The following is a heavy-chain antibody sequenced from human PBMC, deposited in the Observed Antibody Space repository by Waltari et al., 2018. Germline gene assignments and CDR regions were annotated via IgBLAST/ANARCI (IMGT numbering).Heavy chain of an antibody. CDR2: IHYSGTT. CDR1: DGSFSSYY. CDR3: ARPGIGDAFDV. Sequence: QVQLQESCPGLAMPSETLSLTCTVSDGSFSSYYWNCIRQLPGKGLEWMGFIHYSGTTEYNPSLKNRATTSIQTSKNQFSLSLDSVTAADTAIYYCARPGIGDAFDVWGQGTMVTVSS. J-gene: IGHJ3*01. V-gene: IGHV4-59*01.